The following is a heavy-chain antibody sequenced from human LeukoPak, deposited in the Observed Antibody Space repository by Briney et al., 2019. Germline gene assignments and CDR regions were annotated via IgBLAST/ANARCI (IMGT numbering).Heavy chain of an antibody. Sequence: SETLSPTCTVSGGSISSSSYYWGWIRQPPGKGLEWIGSIYYSGSTYYNPSLKSRVTISVDTSKNQFSLKLSSVTAADTAVYYCARLCSGGSCYPRLFGYWGQGTLVTVSS. D-gene: IGHD2-15*01. V-gene: IGHV4-39*01. CDR3: ARLCSGGSCYPRLFGY. CDR2: IYYSGST. J-gene: IGHJ4*02. CDR1: GGSISSSSYY.